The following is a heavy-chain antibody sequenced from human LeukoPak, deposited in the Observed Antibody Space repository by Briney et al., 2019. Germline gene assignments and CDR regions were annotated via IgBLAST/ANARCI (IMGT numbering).Heavy chain of an antibody. J-gene: IGHJ4*02. CDR2: ISSSGSTI. V-gene: IGHV3-48*03. Sequence: PGGSLRLSCAASGFIFTTSDMNWVRQAPGKGLEWVSYISSSGSTIYYADSVKGRFTISRDNAKNSLYLQMNSMRAEDTAVYYCARGIHSSSSPRWGQGTLVTVSS. CDR3: ARGIHSSSSPR. D-gene: IGHD6-6*01. CDR1: GFIFTTSD.